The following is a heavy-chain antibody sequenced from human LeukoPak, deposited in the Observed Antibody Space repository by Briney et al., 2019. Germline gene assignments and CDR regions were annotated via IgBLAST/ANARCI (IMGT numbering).Heavy chain of an antibody. V-gene: IGHV4-38-2*02. Sequence: SETLSLTCTVSGYSISSGYYWGWIRQPPGKGLEWIGSIYHSGSTYYNPSLKSRVTISVDTSKNQFSLKLSSVTAADTAVYYCARDHVKWELPATFDYWAREPWSPSPQ. J-gene: IGHJ4*02. CDR3: ARDHVKWELPATFDY. D-gene: IGHD1-26*01. CDR2: IYHSGST. CDR1: GYSISSGYY.